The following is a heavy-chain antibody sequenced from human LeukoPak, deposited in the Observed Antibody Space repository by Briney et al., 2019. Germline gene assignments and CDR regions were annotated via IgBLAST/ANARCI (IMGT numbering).Heavy chain of an antibody. CDR1: EFTFSSYA. V-gene: IGHV3-23*01. J-gene: IGHJ4*02. D-gene: IGHD5-24*01. Sequence: GGSLRLSCAASEFTFSSYAMQWVRQAPGKGLEWVSGISGSGGSTYYADSVKGRFTISRDNSENTLYLQMHGLRAQDTAIYYCSKAMASSQFFLDSWGQGTPVTVSS. CDR3: SKAMASSQFFLDS. CDR2: ISGSGGST.